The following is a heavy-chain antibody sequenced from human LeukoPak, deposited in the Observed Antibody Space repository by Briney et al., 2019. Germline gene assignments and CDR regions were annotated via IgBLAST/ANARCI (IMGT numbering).Heavy chain of an antibody. Sequence: ETLSLTCTVSGGSIANYYWSWIRQPPGKGLEWIAYIYYNGNADYNPSLKSRVTISVDTSKNQFSLKLSSVTAADTAMYYCARVARAAGLDSWGQGTPVTVSS. V-gene: IGHV4-59*01. CDR1: GGSIANYY. CDR2: IYYNGNA. J-gene: IGHJ4*02. CDR3: ARVARAAGLDS. D-gene: IGHD6-13*01.